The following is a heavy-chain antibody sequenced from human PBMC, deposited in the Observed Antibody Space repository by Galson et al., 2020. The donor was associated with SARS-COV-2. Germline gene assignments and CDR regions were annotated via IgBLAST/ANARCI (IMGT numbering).Heavy chain of an antibody. J-gene: IGHJ5*02. V-gene: IGHV4-59*01. CDR1: GGSISDYH. D-gene: IGHD2-2*01. Sequence: SETLSLTCTLSGGSISDYHWSWIRQPPGKGLEWIGYIYYTGSTTYNPSLKSRVSISIDTSKRHFSLTLSSVTAADTAVYYCARDASRGLDPWGQGTLGTVSS. CDR2: IYYTGST. CDR3: ARDASRGLDP.